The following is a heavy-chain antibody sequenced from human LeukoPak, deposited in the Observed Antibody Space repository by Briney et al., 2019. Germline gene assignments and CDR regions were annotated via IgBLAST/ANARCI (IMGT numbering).Heavy chain of an antibody. CDR1: GFTFSSHG. CDR3: AKDPRRYCSGGSCYGDSFDY. CDR2: ISYDGSNK. J-gene: IGHJ4*02. Sequence: GGSLRLSCAASGFTFSSHGMSWVRQAPGKGLEWVAVISYDGSNKYYADSVKGRFTISRDNSKNTLYLQMNSLRAEDTAVYYCAKDPRRYCSGGSCYGDSFDYWGQGTLVTVSS. D-gene: IGHD2-15*01. V-gene: IGHV3-30*18.